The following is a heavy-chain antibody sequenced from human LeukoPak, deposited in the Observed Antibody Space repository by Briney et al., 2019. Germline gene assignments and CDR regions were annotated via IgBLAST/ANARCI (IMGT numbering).Heavy chain of an antibody. V-gene: IGHV3-53*01. CDR1: GFTVSSEY. CDR3: ARARGSRTKLYTTYYFDF. J-gene: IGHJ4*02. CDR2: IYSDGGGGAS. D-gene: IGHD1-1*01. Sequence: QPGGSLRLSCAASGFTVSSEYMTWLRQTPEKGLEWVSIIYSDGGGGASYYADSVQGRFTISRDNSENMVFLQLHSLRAEDTAVYYCARARGSRTKLYTTYYFDFWGQGTLVTVSS.